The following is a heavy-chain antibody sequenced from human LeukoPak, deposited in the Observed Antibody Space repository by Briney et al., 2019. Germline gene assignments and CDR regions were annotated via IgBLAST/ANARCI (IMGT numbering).Heavy chain of an antibody. D-gene: IGHD5/OR15-5a*01. V-gene: IGHV4-59*01. CDR2: VYYTGST. Sequence: SETLSLTCSVSGGSINSYYWNWIRQPPGKGLEWIGNVYYTGSTSYNPLLKSRVTISIDTSTNQFSLRLSSVTAADTAVYYCARVVVSPYGVYEDYWGQGTLVTVSS. CDR3: ARVVVSPYGVYEDY. CDR1: GGSINSYY. J-gene: IGHJ4*02.